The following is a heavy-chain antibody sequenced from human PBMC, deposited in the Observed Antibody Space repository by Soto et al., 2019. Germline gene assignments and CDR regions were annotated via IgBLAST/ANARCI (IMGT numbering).Heavy chain of an antibody. V-gene: IGHV6-1*01. CDR2: TYYRSKWDN. Sequence: QVQLQQSGPGLVRPSQTLSLTCAISGDSVSANRGAWNWIRQSPSRGLEWLGRTYYRSKWDNDYAVSATSRITINPDTSKNQFSLQLNSVTTEDTAVSYCARLDSDSSRDWGLDVWGQGTTVTVSS. J-gene: IGHJ6*02. CDR1: GDSVSANRGA. D-gene: IGHD6-6*01. CDR3: ARLDSDSSRDWGLDV.